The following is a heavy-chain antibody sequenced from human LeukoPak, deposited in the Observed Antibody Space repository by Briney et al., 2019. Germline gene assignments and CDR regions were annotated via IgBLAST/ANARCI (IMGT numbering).Heavy chain of an antibody. Sequence: ASVKVSCKASGYIFTTYYIHWVRQAPGQGLEWLGIINPSGGSPTYAQKFQGRVTMTRDTSTSTVYMELSSLRSDDTAVYYCARVGSVDTSGYYDYWGQGTLVTVSS. CDR1: GYIFTTYY. V-gene: IGHV1-46*01. J-gene: IGHJ4*02. D-gene: IGHD3-22*01. CDR3: ARVGSVDTSGYYDY. CDR2: INPSGGSP.